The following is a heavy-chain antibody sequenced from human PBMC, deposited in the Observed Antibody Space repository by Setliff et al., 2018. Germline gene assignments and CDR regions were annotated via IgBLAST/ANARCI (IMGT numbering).Heavy chain of an antibody. J-gene: IGHJ4*02. Sequence: KPSETLSLTCNVSGGSINNNNFYWGWIRQPPGKGLEWIGSTYYTGTTYYNPSLKSRVSISVHTSENQFSLKLTSVTAADTAMYFCARQTLSGHYYNSGSPNRFDDWGQGTLVTVSS. CDR3: ARQTLSGHYYNSGSPNRFDD. CDR2: TYYTGTT. V-gene: IGHV4-39*01. CDR1: GGSINNNNFY. D-gene: IGHD3-10*01.